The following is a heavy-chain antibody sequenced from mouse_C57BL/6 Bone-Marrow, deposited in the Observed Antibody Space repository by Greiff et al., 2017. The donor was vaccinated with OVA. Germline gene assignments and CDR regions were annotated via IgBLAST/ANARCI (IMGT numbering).Heavy chain of an antibody. J-gene: IGHJ2*01. V-gene: IGHV1-4*01. CDR2: INPSSGYT. CDR3: ARRIYYGNCDY. D-gene: IGHD2-1*01. Sequence: QVQLQQSGAELARPGASVKMSCKASGYTFTSYTMHWVKQRPGQGLEWIGYINPSSGYTKYNQKFKDKATLTADKSSSTAYMQLSSLTSEDAAVDYCARRIYYGNCDYWGQGTTLTVSS. CDR1: GYTFTSYT.